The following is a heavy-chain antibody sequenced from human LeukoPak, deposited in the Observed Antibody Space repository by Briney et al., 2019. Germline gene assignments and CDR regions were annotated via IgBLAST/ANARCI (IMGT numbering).Heavy chain of an antibody. CDR2: ISGSAHDV. J-gene: IGHJ5*02. D-gene: IGHD2-21*02. Sequence: PGGSLRLSCAASGFTFSDFYMTWIRQAPGKGLELLSYISGSAHDVNYIDSVRGRFTISRDNANRMLSLHINSLRVEDSAIYYCARGGKLEPTALASWGQGSLVVVSS. CDR3: ARGGKLEPTALAS. V-gene: IGHV3-11*04. CDR1: GFTFSDFY.